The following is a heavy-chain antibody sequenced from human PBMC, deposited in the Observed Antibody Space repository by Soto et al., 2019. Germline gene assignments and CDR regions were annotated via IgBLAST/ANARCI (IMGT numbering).Heavy chain of an antibody. CDR1: GGSFSGYY. Sequence: SETLSLTCAVYGGSFSGYYWSWIRQPPGKGLEWIGEINHSGSTNYNPSLKSRVTISVDTSKNQFSLKLSSVTAADTAVYYCASSSPPSPYYYCYYMDVWGKGTTVTVSS. CDR3: ASSSPPSPYYYCYYMDV. J-gene: IGHJ6*03. CDR2: INHSGST. V-gene: IGHV4-34*01. D-gene: IGHD2-2*01.